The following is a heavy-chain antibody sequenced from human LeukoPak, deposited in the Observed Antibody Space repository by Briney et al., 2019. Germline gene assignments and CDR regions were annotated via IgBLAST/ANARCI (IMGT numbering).Heavy chain of an antibody. CDR1: GGSISSYY. CDR2: IYYSGST. CDR3: ARHGWGVTATFKFDP. J-gene: IGHJ5*02. D-gene: IGHD2-21*02. Sequence: PSETLSLTCTVSGGSISSYYWSSIRQPPGRGLERIGYIYYSGSTNYNPSLKSRVTISVDTSKNQFSLKLSSVTAADTAVYYCARHGWGVTATFKFDPWGQGTLVTVSS. V-gene: IGHV4-59*08.